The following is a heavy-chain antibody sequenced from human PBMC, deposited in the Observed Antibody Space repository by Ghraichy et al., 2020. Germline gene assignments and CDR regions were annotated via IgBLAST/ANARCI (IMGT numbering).Heavy chain of an antibody. D-gene: IGHD1-26*01. V-gene: IGHV3-48*03. Sequence: LSLTCEAAGFTFSSYEMNWVRQAPGKGLGWVSYISSSGSTIYYADSVKGRFTISRANAKNSLYLQMNSLRAEDTAVYYCASLGGRSAGGGQGTLVTVSS. CDR3: ASLGGRSAG. J-gene: IGHJ4*02. CDR1: GFTFSSYE. CDR2: ISSSGSTI.